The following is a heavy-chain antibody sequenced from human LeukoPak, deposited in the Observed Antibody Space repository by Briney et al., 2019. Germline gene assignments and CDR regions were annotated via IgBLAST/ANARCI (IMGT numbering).Heavy chain of an antibody. D-gene: IGHD2-15*01. V-gene: IGHV4-30-2*01. Sequence: PSQTLSLTCTVSGYAIISGAFSWNWIRQPPGKGLEWIGCIYDRGPAHYNPSLKSRFTISVDRPKNQFFLNVTSLTAADTAVYYCARSRQVSGLFSSWGQGTLVVVSS. J-gene: IGHJ5*02. CDR2: IYDRGPA. CDR3: ARSRQVSGLFSS. CDR1: GYAIISGAFS.